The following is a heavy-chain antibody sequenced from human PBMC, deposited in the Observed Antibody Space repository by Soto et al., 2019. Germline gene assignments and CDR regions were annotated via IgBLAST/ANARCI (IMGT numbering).Heavy chain of an antibody. CDR3: ARDRGYGSGATFDY. V-gene: IGHV3-64*01. Sequence: EVQLVESGGGLVQPGGSLRLSCAASGFTFSSYAMHWVRQAPGKGLEYVSAISSNGGSTYYANSVKGRFTISRDNSKNTLYLQMGSLRAEDMAVYSCARDRGYGSGATFDYWGQGTLVTVSS. D-gene: IGHD3-10*01. J-gene: IGHJ4*02. CDR1: GFTFSSYA. CDR2: ISSNGGST.